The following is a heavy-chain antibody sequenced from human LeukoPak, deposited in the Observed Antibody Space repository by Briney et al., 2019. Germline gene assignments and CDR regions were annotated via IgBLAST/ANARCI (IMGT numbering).Heavy chain of an antibody. CDR1: GYTFTGYY. V-gene: IGHV1-2*02. CDR3: AREGGVAGRFLGY. J-gene: IGHJ4*02. Sequence: GASVKVSCKASGYTFTGYYMHWVRQAPGQGLEGMGWINPNSGGTNYAQKFQGRVTMTRDTSISTAYIELSRLRSDDTAVYYCAREGGVAGRFLGYWGQGTLVTVSS. CDR2: INPNSGGT. D-gene: IGHD6-19*01.